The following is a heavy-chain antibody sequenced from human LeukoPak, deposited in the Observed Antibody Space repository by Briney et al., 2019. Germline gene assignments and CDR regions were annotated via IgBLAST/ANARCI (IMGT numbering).Heavy chain of an antibody. J-gene: IGHJ3*02. V-gene: IGHV4-34*01. CDR1: GGSFSGYY. Sequence: PSETLSLTCAVYGGSFSGYYWSWIRQPPGKGLEWIGEINHSGSTNYNPSLKSRVTISVDTSKNQFSLKLSSVTAADTAAYYCARPSIAAAGITAFDIWGQGTMVTVSS. D-gene: IGHD6-13*01. CDR2: INHSGST. CDR3: ARPSIAAAGITAFDI.